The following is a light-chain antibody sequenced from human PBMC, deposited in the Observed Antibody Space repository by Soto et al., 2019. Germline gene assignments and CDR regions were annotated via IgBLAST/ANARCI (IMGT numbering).Light chain of an antibody. CDR2: DAS. CDR1: QTGDSQY. Sequence: EMILTQSPDTLSLSPGERSTLSCRASQTGDSQYLAWYQQRPGQAPRLLIYDASNRATGIPARFSGSGSGTDFTLTISSLEPEDFAVYYCQQRSNGLTFGGGTKVDIK. V-gene: IGKV3-11*01. J-gene: IGKJ4*01. CDR3: QQRSNGLT.